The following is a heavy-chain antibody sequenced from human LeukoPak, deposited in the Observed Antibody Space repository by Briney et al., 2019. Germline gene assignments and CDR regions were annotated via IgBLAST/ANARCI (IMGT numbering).Heavy chain of an antibody. CDR1: GFTFNSYS. D-gene: IGHD4-23*01. Sequence: GGSLRLSCAASGFTFNSYSMNWVRQAPGKGLEGVSYISSSGSTIYYADSVKGRFTISRDNAKNSLYLQMNSLRAEDTALYYCARSYTTVAPNWFDPWGQGTLVTVSS. J-gene: IGHJ5*02. V-gene: IGHV3-48*04. CDR3: ARSYTTVAPNWFDP. CDR2: ISSSGSTI.